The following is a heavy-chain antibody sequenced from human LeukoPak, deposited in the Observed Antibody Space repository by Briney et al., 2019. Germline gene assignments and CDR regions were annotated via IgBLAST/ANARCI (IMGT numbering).Heavy chain of an antibody. V-gene: IGHV4-34*01. J-gene: IGHJ4*02. D-gene: IGHD4-11*01. CDR3: ARQGYSNYVSDY. Sequence: PSETLSLTCAVYGGSFSGYYWSWIRQPPGKGLEWIGEINHSGSTNYNPSLKSRVTISVDTSKNQFSLKPSSVTAADTAVYYCARQGYSNYVSDYWGQGTLVTVSS. CDR2: INHSGST. CDR1: GGSFSGYY.